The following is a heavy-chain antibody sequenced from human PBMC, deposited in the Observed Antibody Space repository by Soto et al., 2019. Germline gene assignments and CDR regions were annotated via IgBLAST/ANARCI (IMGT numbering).Heavy chain of an antibody. CDR2: INHSGST. J-gene: IGHJ6*02. D-gene: IGHD1-26*01. CDR3: ARALLRASYYYGMDV. V-gene: IGHV4-34*01. CDR1: GGSFSGYY. Sequence: QVQLQQWGAGLLKPSETLSLTCAVYGGSFSGYYWSWIRQPPGKGLEWIGEINHSGSTNYNPSLKSRVTISVDTSKNQFSLKLSSVTAADTAVYYCARALLRASYYYGMDVWGQGTTVTVSS.